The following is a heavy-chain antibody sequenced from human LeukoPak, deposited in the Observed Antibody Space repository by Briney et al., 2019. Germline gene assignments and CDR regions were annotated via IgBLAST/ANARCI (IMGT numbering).Heavy chain of an antibody. V-gene: IGHV1-2*02. CDR3: ARDVGEYCSSVSCYASDY. Sequence: GASVKVSCKASGGNFSSYGISWVRQAPGQGLEWMGWINPSSGGTNYAQKFQGRVTMTRDTSISTAYMELSRLRSDDTAIYYCARDVGEYCSSVSCYASDYWGQGTLVTVSS. CDR1: GGNFSSYG. D-gene: IGHD2-2*01. CDR2: INPSSGGT. J-gene: IGHJ4*02.